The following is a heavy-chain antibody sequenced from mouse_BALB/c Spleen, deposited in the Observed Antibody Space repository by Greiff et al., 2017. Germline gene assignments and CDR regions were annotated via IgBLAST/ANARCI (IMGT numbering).Heavy chain of an antibody. V-gene: IGHV1S34*01. Sequence: LVKTGASVTISCKASGYSFTGYYMHWVKQSHGKSLEWIGYISCYNGATSYNQKFKGKATFTVDTSSSTAYMQFNSLTSEDSAVYYCARGEYYGSSYDWYFDVWGAGTTVTVSS. J-gene: IGHJ1*01. CDR2: ISCYNGAT. D-gene: IGHD1-1*01. CDR1: GYSFTGYY. CDR3: ARGEYYGSSYDWYFDV.